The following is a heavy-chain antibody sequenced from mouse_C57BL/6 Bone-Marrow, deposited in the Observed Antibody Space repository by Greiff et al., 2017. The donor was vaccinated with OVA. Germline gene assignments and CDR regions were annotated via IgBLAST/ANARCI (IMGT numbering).Heavy chain of an antibody. Sequence: VQLQQPGTELVKPGASVKLSCKASGYTFTSYWMHWVKQRPGQGLEWIGNINPSNGGTNYNEKFKSKATLTVDKFSSTAYMQLSSLTSEDSAVYYCAREGWLLRNYYAMDYWGQGTSVTVSS. V-gene: IGHV1-53*01. CDR1: GYTFTSYW. D-gene: IGHD2-3*01. CDR2: INPSNGGT. CDR3: AREGWLLRNYYAMDY. J-gene: IGHJ4*01.